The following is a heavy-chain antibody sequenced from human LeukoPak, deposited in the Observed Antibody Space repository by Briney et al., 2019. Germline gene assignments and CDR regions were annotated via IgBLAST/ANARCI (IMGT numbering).Heavy chain of an antibody. CDR1: GYTFTSYG. Sequence: ASVKVSCKASGYTFTSYGISWVRQAPGQGLEWMGWISAYNGNTNYAQKLQGRVTMTTDTSTSTAYMELRSLRSDDTAVYYCARDSSVVTIFGVVIIGDSTTYYFDYWGQGTLVTVSS. V-gene: IGHV1-18*01. CDR2: ISAYNGNT. CDR3: ARDSSVVTIFGVVIIGDSTTYYFDY. D-gene: IGHD3-3*01. J-gene: IGHJ4*02.